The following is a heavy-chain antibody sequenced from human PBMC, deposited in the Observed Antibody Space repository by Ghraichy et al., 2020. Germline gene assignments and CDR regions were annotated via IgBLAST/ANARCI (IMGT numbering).Heavy chain of an antibody. CDR2: ISGSGGST. D-gene: IGHD2-2*01. V-gene: IGHV3-23*01. CDR1: GFTFSSYA. CDR3: AKPVVPAASSEDWFDP. Sequence: GGSLRLSCAASGFTFSSYAMSWVRQAPGKGLEWVSAISGSGGSTYYADSVKGRFTISRDNSKNTLYLQMNSLRAEDTAVYYCAKPVVPAASSEDWFDPWGQGTLVTVSS. J-gene: IGHJ5*02.